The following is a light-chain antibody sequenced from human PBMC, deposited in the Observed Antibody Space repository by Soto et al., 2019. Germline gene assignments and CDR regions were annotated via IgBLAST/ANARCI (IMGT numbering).Light chain of an antibody. CDR3: MQALQTPPAT. Sequence: DIVMTQSPLSLPVTPGEPASISCRSSQSLLHSNGYNYLDWYLQKPGQSPQLLIYLGSNRASGVPDRFSGSGSGTDFTLKISRVEDEDVGVYYCMQALQTPPATFGGGTKVEIK. CDR2: LGS. CDR1: QSLLHSNGYNY. J-gene: IGKJ4*01. V-gene: IGKV2-28*01.